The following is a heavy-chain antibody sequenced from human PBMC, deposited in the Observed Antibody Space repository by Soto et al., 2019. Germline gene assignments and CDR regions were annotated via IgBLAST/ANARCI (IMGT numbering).Heavy chain of an antibody. D-gene: IGHD6-19*01. CDR3: AKDIKVMSSYHAFDI. Sequence: EVQLVESGGGLVQPGRSLRLSCAASGFTFDDYAMHWVRQAPGKGLEWVSGISWNSGSIGYADSVKGRFTISRDNAKNSLYLQMNSLRAEDTALYYCAKDIKVMSSYHAFDIWGQGTMVTVSS. CDR1: GFTFDDYA. V-gene: IGHV3-9*01. J-gene: IGHJ3*02. CDR2: ISWNSGSI.